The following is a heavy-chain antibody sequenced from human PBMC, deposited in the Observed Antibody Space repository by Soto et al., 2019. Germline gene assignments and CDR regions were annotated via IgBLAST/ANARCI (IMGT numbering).Heavy chain of an antibody. V-gene: IGHV3-23*01. CDR3: AKDQVTYYDYFWGSYRPNYFYY. J-gene: IGHJ4*02. D-gene: IGHD3-16*02. Sequence: GGSLRLSCAASGFIFSSYAMSWVRQAPGKGLEWVSAISGSGGSTYYADSVKGRFTISRDNSKNTLYLQMNSLRAEDTAVYYCAKDQVTYYDYFWGSYRPNYFYYCGQRSLVTVSS. CDR2: ISGSGGST. CDR1: GFIFSSYA.